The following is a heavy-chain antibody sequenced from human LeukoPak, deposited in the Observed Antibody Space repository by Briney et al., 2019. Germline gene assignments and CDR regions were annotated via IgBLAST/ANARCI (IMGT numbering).Heavy chain of an antibody. D-gene: IGHD1-1*01. CDR1: GYSISSGYY. CDR2: IYHSGST. J-gene: IGHJ6*03. V-gene: IGHV4-38-2*02. Sequence: NPSETLSLTCTVSGYSISSGYYWGWIRQPPGKGLEWIGSIYHSGSTYYNPSLKSRVTISVDTSKNQFSLKLSSVTAADTAVYYCAREGTYYYYYMDVWGKGTTVTVSS. CDR3: AREGTYYYYYMDV.